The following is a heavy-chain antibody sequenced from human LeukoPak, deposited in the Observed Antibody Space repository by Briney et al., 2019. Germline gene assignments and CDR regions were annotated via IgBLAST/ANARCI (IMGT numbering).Heavy chain of an antibody. CDR2: ISSSGVYI. CDR1: GFTFNMYT. Sequence: GGSLRLSCAASGFTFNMYTMNWVRQAPGKGLEWVSSISSSGVYIYYADSLKGRFTISRDNAKNSLYLQMNSLRAEDTAVYYCARDWSYYGDYYYYMDVWGKGTTVTISS. J-gene: IGHJ6*03. D-gene: IGHD4-17*01. CDR3: ARDWSYYGDYYYYMDV. V-gene: IGHV3-21*01.